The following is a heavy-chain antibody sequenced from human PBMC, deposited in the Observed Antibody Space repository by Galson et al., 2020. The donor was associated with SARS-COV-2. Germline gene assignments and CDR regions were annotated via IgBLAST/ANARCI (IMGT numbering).Heavy chain of an antibody. V-gene: IGHV3-48*03. CDR3: ARRERHYQYAMDV. D-gene: IGHD1-26*01. CDR2: ISGTGNTI. J-gene: IGHJ6*02. CDR1: GFTFSSYE. Sequence: GESLKISCAASGFTFSSYEMNWVRQAPGKGLEWLSYISGTGNTIYYADSVKGRFTVSRDNAKNSLFLQMNSLRAEDTALYYCARRERHYQYAMDVWGQGTTVSVSS.